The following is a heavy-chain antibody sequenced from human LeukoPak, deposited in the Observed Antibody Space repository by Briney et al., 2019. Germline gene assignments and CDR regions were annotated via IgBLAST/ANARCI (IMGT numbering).Heavy chain of an antibody. CDR2: INPNSAGT. V-gene: IGHV1-2*02. CDR1: GYTFTSYY. D-gene: IGHD2-15*01. J-gene: IGHJ3*02. CDR3: TRGVLLQGRGAFDI. Sequence: ASVKVSCKASGYTFTSYYMHWVRQAPGQGLEWMGWINPNSAGTNFAQKFQGRVTMTRDTSISTVYMELSSLNSDDTAVYYCTRGVLLQGRGAFDIWGQGTMVTVSS.